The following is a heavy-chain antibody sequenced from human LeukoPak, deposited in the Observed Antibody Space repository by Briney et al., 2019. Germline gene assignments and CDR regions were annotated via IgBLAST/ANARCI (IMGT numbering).Heavy chain of an antibody. D-gene: IGHD2-15*01. Sequence: SETLSLTCAVYGGSFSGYYWSWIRQPPGKGLEWIGEINHSGCTNYNPSLKSRVTISVDTSKNQFSLKLSSVTAADTAVYYCARGRNFVVVVAATLLRANWFDPWGQGTLVTVSS. CDR3: ARGRNFVVVVAATLLRANWFDP. CDR2: INHSGCT. J-gene: IGHJ5*02. V-gene: IGHV4-34*01. CDR1: GGSFSGYY.